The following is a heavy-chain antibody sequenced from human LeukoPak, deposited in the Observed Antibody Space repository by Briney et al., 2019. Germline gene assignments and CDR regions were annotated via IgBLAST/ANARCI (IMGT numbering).Heavy chain of an antibody. J-gene: IGHJ4*02. CDR3: ARRRTYDILTGYPQYYFDY. CDR2: IYYSGNT. D-gene: IGHD3-9*01. Sequence: LETLSLTCSVSGGSISTSPYYWGWIRQPPRKGLEWIGDIYYSGNTYYNPSLKSRVTISVDTSKNQVSLKVTSVTAADTALYYCARRRTYDILTGYPQYYFDYWGQGALVTVSS. V-gene: IGHV4-39*01. CDR1: GGSISTSPYY.